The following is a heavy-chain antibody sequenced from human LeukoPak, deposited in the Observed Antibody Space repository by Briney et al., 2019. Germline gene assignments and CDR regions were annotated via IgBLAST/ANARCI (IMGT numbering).Heavy chain of an antibody. V-gene: IGHV1-3*01. Sequence: ASVKVSCKASGYTFTSYAMHWVRQAPGQRLEWMGWINAGNGNTKYSQKFQGRVTITRDTSASTAYMELSSLRSEDTAVYYCARVNYDILTGYRALVRHGMDVWGQGTTVTVS. CDR2: INAGNGNT. CDR3: ARVNYDILTGYRALVRHGMDV. CDR1: GYTFTSYA. D-gene: IGHD3-9*01. J-gene: IGHJ6*02.